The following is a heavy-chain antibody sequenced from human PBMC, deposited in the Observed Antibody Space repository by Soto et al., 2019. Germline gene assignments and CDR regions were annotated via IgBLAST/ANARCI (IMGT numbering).Heavy chain of an antibody. CDR2: INHSGST. J-gene: IGHJ5*02. D-gene: IGHD3-9*01. CDR1: GGSFSGYY. Sequence: PSETLSLTCAVYGGSFSGYYWSWIRQPPGKGLEWIGEINHSGSTNYNPSLKSRVTISVDTSKNQFSLKLSSVTAADTAVYYCARGRRGYDILTGYFCERNWFDPWGQGTLVTVSS. V-gene: IGHV4-34*01. CDR3: ARGRRGYDILTGYFCERNWFDP.